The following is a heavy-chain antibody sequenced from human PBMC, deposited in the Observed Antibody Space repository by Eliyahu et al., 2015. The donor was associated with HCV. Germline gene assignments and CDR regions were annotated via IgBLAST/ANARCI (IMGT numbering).Heavy chain of an antibody. CDR1: GXXXSXYT. Sequence: QVQLVQSGAEVKKPGSSVKVSCKASGXXXSXYTXSXVRQAPGQGLEXMGRIIPILGIANYAQKFQGRVTITADKSTSTAYMELSSLRSEDTAVYYCARGAEIDILTGYPAGVGWFDPWGQGTLVTVSS. D-gene: IGHD3-9*01. V-gene: IGHV1-69*02. CDR2: IIPILGIA. J-gene: IGHJ5*02. CDR3: ARGAEIDILTGYPAGVGWFDP.